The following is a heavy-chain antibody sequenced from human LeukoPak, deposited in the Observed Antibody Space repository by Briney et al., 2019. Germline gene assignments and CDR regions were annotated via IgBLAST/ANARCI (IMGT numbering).Heavy chain of an antibody. CDR1: GGPFSGYY. CDR3: ARAARITMIVVVTRGLWFDP. V-gene: IGHV4-34*01. Sequence: SETLSLTCAVYGGPFSGYYWSWIRQPPGKGLEWIGEINHSGSTNYNPSLKSRVTISVDTSKNQFSLKLSSVTAADTAVYYCARAARITMIVVVTRGLWFDPWGQGTLVTVSS. J-gene: IGHJ5*02. CDR2: INHSGST. D-gene: IGHD3-22*01.